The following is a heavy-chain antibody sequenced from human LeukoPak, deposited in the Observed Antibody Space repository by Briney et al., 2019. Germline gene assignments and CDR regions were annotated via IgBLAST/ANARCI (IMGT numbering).Heavy chain of an antibody. CDR3: ARGVVTAPQTFDY. CDR2: INHSGST. V-gene: IGHV4-34*01. Sequence: PSETLSLTCAVYGGSFSGYYWSWIRQPPGKGLEWIGEINHSGSTNYNPSLKSRVTISVDTSKSQFSLKLSSVTAADTAVYYCARGVVTAPQTFDYWGQGTLVTVSS. CDR1: GGSFSGYY. J-gene: IGHJ4*02. D-gene: IGHD2-21*02.